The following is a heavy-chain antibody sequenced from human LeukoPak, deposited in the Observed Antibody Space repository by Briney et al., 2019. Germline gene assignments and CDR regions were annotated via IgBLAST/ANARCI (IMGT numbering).Heavy chain of an antibody. D-gene: IGHD3-3*01. V-gene: IGHV4-39*01. CDR2: IYYSGST. CDR1: VGSISSSSYY. Sequence: PSETLSLTCTVSVGSISSSSYYWGWIRQPPGKGLEWIGSIYYSGSTYYNPSLKSRVTISVDTSKHQFSLKLSYVTAEDTAVYSCASLGVVHAYWGQGTLVTVSS. J-gene: IGHJ4*02. CDR3: ASLGVVHAY.